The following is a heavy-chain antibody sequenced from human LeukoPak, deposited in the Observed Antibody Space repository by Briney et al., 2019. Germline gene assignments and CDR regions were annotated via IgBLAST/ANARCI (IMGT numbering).Heavy chain of an antibody. CDR1: GYTFTNYG. V-gene: IGHV1-18*01. J-gene: IGHJ5*02. CDR3: ARVFLGYCSSTSCSPVGDWFDP. CDR2: ISAYNGNT. Sequence: ASVKVSCKASGYTFTNYGVSWVRQAPGQGLEWMGWISAYNGNTNYAQKLQGRVTMTTDTSTSTAYMELRSLRSDDTAVYYCARVFLGYCSSTSCSPVGDWFDPWGQGTLVTVSS. D-gene: IGHD2-2*01.